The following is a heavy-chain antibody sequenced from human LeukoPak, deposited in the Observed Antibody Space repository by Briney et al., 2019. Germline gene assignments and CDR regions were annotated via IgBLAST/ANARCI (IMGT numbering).Heavy chain of an antibody. CDR1: GFTFSSYG. J-gene: IGHJ6*03. CDR3: AKEGGPSDKRGYSGYDHQYYYYYYMDV. D-gene: IGHD5-12*01. V-gene: IGHV3-33*06. CDR2: IWYDRSNK. Sequence: PGGSLRLSCAASGFTFSSYGMHWVRQAPGKGLGWVAVIWYDRSNKYYADSVKGRFTISRDNSKNTLYLQMNSLRAEDTAVYYCAKEGGPSDKRGYSGYDHQYYYYYYMDVWGKGTTVTVSS.